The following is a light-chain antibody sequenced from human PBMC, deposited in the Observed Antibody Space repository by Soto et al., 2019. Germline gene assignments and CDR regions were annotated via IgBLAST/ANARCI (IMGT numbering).Light chain of an antibody. CDR2: YDS. V-gene: IGLV3-21*04. CDR3: QVWDSSSDHVV. Sequence: SYELTQPPSVSVAPGTTARITCWGNNIGSKSVHWYQQKPGQAPVLGIYYDSDRPSGIPERFSGSNSGNTATLTISRVEAGDEADYYCQVWDSSSDHVVFGGGTKVTVL. J-gene: IGLJ2*01. CDR1: NIGSKS.